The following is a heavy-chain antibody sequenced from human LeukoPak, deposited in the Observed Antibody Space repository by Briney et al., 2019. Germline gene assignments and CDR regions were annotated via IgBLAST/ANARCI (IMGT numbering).Heavy chain of an antibody. V-gene: IGHV4-39*07. Sequence: SETLSLTCTVSGGSISSSSYYWGWLRQPPGTGLEWIGSIYYSGSTNYNPSLKSRVTISVDTSKNQFSLRLSSVTAADTAVYYCARVTGYMTEDYFDYWGQGTLITVSS. CDR1: GGSISSSSYY. CDR3: ARVTGYMTEDYFDY. CDR2: IYYSGST. J-gene: IGHJ4*02. D-gene: IGHD6-13*01.